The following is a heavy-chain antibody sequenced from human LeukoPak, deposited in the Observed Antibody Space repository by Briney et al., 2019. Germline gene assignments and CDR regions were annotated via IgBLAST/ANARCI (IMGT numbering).Heavy chain of an antibody. CDR1: GASIFSSIYY. Sequence: SETLSLTCAVSGASIFSSIYYWGWVRQPPGEGLEWIGTIFHTGATYFNPSLRSRVTISVDTSKNQFSLKLSSVTAADTAVYYCARHRNYYGSGDWGQGTLVTVSS. D-gene: IGHD3-10*01. CDR2: IFHTGAT. V-gene: IGHV4-39*01. J-gene: IGHJ4*02. CDR3: ARHRNYYGSGD.